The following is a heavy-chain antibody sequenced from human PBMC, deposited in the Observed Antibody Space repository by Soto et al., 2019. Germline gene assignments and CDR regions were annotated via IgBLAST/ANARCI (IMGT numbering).Heavy chain of an antibody. Sequence: GGSLRLSCAASGFIIPSCAMHWIRQSPGKGLEWVAVIGSDGTHTYYGDSVRGRFTISRDTSQNMVFLQMDSLTADDTALYYCARDSRVGPPDYFDNWG. V-gene: IGHV3-30*01. D-gene: IGHD1-26*01. J-gene: IGHJ4*01. CDR2: IGSDGTHT. CDR1: GFIIPSCA. CDR3: ARDSRVGPPDYFDN.